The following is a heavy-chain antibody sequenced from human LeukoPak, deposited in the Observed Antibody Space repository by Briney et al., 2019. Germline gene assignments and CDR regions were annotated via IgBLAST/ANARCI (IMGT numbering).Heavy chain of an antibody. J-gene: IGHJ5*02. V-gene: IGHV1-18*01. CDR1: GYTFSTYG. CDR3: ARKRCTGDCYLFDP. D-gene: IGHD2-21*02. Sequence: ASVTVSCKASGYTFSTYGLMWVRQAPGQGLEWMGWINTNNGNTNYAQKFQGRVTMTTDTSTSTGYMELRSLRSDDTAVYYCARKRCTGDCYLFDPWGRGTLVTVSS. CDR2: INTNNGNT.